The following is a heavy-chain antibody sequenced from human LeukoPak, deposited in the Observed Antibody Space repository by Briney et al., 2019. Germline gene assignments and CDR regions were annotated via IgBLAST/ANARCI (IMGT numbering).Heavy chain of an antibody. V-gene: IGHV3-48*03. CDR2: ISRSGGTK. D-gene: IGHD6-13*01. Sequence: GGSLRLPCAASGFTFSSYEMNWVRQAPGKGLEWLSYISRSGGTKYYAGSVMGRFTISRDNAKNSLSLQMNSLRAEDTAVYYCARDGPAAGPPTDLDYWGQGTLVTVSS. CDR3: ARDGPAAGPPTDLDY. CDR1: GFTFSSYE. J-gene: IGHJ4*02.